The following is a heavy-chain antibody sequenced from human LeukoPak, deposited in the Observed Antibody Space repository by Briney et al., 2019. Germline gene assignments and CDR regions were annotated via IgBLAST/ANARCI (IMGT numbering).Heavy chain of an antibody. CDR1: GGSFSGYY. J-gene: IGHJ6*02. Sequence: SETLSLTCAVYGGSFSGYYWSWIRQPPGKGLEWIGEINHSRSTNYNPSLKSRVTISVDTSKNQFSLKLSSVTAADTAVYYCARGYDSLDVWGQGTTVTVSS. CDR2: INHSRST. V-gene: IGHV4-34*01. D-gene: IGHD3-3*01. CDR3: ARGYDSLDV.